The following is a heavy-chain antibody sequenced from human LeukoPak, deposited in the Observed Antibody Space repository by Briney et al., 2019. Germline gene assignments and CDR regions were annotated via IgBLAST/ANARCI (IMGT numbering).Heavy chain of an antibody. D-gene: IGHD5-12*01. CDR2: INSEGTST. Sequence: GGSLRLSCAASGFTFSSYGMHWVRHAPGKGLVWVSRINSEGTSTSYADSVKGRFTISRDNAENTLYLQMNSLRAEDTALYYCAIYSESYHAIDYWGQGTLVTVSS. CDR3: AIYSESYHAIDY. CDR1: GFTFSSYG. V-gene: IGHV3-74*01. J-gene: IGHJ4*02.